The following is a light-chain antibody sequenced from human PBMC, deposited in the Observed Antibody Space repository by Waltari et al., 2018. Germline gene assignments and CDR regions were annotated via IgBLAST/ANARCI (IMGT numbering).Light chain of an antibody. J-gene: IGKJ2*01. CDR2: GAS. CDR3: QQYGSSPYT. CDR1: QTIKSSH. V-gene: IGKV3-20*01. Sequence: ESVLTQSPGNLSLSPGERVTLSCRASQTIKSSHLAWYQQKAGQAPRLLIYGASSRATGIPDRFSGGVSGTDFTLTINRLQPEDFAVYHCQQYGSSPYTFGQGTKLAIK.